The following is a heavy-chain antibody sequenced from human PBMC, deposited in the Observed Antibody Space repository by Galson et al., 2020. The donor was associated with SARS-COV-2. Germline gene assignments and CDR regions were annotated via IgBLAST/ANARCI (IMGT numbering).Heavy chain of an antibody. D-gene: IGHD3-10*01. V-gene: IGHV1-8*01. Sequence: ASVKVSCKASGYTFSSYDINWVRQATGHGLEWMGWMSPDTGNTGYAQKFQGRVTMTWNTSISQAYMTLSSLRSEDTARYFCVRGYFYGSGSYQYDYWGQGTLVTVSS. J-gene: IGHJ4*02. CDR2: MSPDTGNT. CDR3: VRGYFYGSGSYQYDY. CDR1: GYTFSSYD.